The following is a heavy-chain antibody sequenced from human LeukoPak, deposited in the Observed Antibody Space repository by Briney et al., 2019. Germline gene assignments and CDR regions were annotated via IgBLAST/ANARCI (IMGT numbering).Heavy chain of an antibody. CDR3: ARRPKTGKNFDY. CDR2: SSSSSSRSGSSAI. V-gene: IGHV3-48*03. CDR1: GFTFSNSE. D-gene: IGHD7-27*01. Sequence: PGGSLRLSCAVSGFTFSNSEMNWVRQAPGKGLEWLSYSSSSSSRSGSSAIYYADSVKGRFTISRDNAKNSLYLQMNSLRAEDTAVYYCARRPKTGKNFDYWGQGTLVTVSS. J-gene: IGHJ4*02.